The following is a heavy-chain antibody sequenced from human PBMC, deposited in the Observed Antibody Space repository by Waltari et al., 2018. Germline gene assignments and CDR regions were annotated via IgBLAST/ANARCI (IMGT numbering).Heavy chain of an antibody. D-gene: IGHD3-9*01. V-gene: IGHV4-30-2*01. CDR3: ARVRYYDILTGYYYFDY. J-gene: IGHJ4*02. Sequence: QLQLQESGSGLVKPSQTLSLTCAVSGDSISSGGYSWSWIRQPPGKGLEWIGYIYHSGSTYYNPSLKSRVTISVDRSKNQFSLKLSSVTAADTAVYYCARVRYYDILTGYYYFDYWGQGTLVTVSS. CDR1: GDSISSGGYS. CDR2: IYHSGST.